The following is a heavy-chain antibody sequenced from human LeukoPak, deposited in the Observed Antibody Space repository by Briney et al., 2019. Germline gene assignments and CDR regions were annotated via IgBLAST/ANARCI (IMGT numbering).Heavy chain of an antibody. CDR1: GFTFSSYS. J-gene: IGHJ4*02. V-gene: IGHV3-48*02. Sequence: GGSLRLSCAASGFTFSSYSMNWVRQAPGKGLEWVSYISSSGTTIYYADSVKGRFTISRDNAKNSLYLQMNSLRDEDTAVYYCARVWGLAVAGGEIEYWGQGTLVTVSS. D-gene: IGHD6-13*01. CDR3: ARVWGLAVAGGEIEY. CDR2: ISSSGTTI.